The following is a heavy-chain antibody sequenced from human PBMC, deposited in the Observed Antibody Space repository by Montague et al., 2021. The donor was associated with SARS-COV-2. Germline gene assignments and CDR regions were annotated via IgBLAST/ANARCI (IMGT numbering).Heavy chain of an antibody. CDR2: ISGSGGRT. V-gene: IGHV3-23*01. D-gene: IGHD6-13*01. J-gene: IGHJ4*02. CDR3: AKAALGSSSYFDY. Sequence: SLRLSCAASEFTFSSYAMSWVRQVPGKGLEWVSAISGSGGRTYYADSVKGRFTLSRDNSKNTLYLQMNSLRAEDTAVYYCAKAALGSSSYFDYWGQGTLVTVSS. CDR1: EFTFSSYA.